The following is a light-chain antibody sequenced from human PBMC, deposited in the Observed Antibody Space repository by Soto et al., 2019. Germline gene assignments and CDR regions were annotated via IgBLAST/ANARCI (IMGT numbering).Light chain of an antibody. Sequence: QSALAQPRSVSFSPGQSVTISCTGTSSDIGGYNYVSLYQHHPDKAPNLLIYDVSKRPSGVPDRFSGSKSGNTASLTISGLQAEDGADYYCCSYADSYTFVFGTGTKVTVL. V-gene: IGLV2-11*01. CDR1: SSDIGGYNY. J-gene: IGLJ1*01. CDR3: CSYADSYTFV. CDR2: DVS.